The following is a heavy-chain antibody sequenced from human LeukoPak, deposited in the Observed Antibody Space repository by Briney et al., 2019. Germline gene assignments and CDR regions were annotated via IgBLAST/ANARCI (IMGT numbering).Heavy chain of an antibody. D-gene: IGHD3-10*01. Sequence: GGSLRLSCAASGFTFSSYDMHWVRQATGKGLEWVSAIGTAGDTYYPGSVKGRFTISRENAKNSLYLQMNSLRAGDTAVYYCARSGGLFYYYGMDVWGQGTTVTVSS. J-gene: IGHJ6*02. CDR3: ARSGGLFYYYGMDV. V-gene: IGHV3-13*01. CDR2: IGTAGDT. CDR1: GFTFSSYD.